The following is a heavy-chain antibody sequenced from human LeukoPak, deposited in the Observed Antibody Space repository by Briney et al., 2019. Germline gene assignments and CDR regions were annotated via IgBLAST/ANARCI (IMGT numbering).Heavy chain of an antibody. CDR3: ARGPGYCSGDSCYSDPFNC. CDR2: IYLSGNT. V-gene: IGHV4-30-4*01. CDR1: GGSINSGDSY. J-gene: IGHJ4*02. Sequence: SETLSLTCTVSGGSINSGDSYWSWIRQPPGKGLEWIGYIYLSGNTYYHPSLKSRVSISLETSKNQFSLNLTSVTAADTALYYCARGPGYCSGDSCYSDPFNCWGQGTLVIVSS. D-gene: IGHD2-15*01.